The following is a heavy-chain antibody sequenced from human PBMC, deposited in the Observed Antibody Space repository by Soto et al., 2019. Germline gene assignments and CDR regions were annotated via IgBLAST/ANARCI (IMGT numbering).Heavy chain of an antibody. J-gene: IGHJ5*02. CDR2: IYSSGST. CDR1: GDSISSGDYS. CDR3: AREATENWFDP. Sequence: SETLSLTCAVSGDSISSGDYSWTWIRQPPGKGLEWIGYIYSSGSTFYSPSLKSRVTMSVDRSKNPFSLKLSSVTAADTAVYYCAREATENWFDPWGQGTLVTVSS. D-gene: IGHD5-12*01. V-gene: IGHV4-30-2*01.